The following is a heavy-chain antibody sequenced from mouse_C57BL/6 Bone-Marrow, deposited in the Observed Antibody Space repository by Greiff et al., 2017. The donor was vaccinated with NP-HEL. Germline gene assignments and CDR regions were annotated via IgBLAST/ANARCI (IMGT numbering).Heavy chain of an antibody. CDR2: INPNNGGT. Sequence: EVQLQQSGPELVKPGASVKIPCKASGYTFTDYNMDWVKQSHGKSLEWIGDINPNNGGTIYNQKFKGKATLTVDKSSSTAYMELRSLTSEDTAVYDCARSGDYDRAWFAYWGQGTLVTVSA. V-gene: IGHV1-18*01. J-gene: IGHJ3*01. D-gene: IGHD2-4*01. CDR3: ARSGDYDRAWFAY. CDR1: GYTFTDYN.